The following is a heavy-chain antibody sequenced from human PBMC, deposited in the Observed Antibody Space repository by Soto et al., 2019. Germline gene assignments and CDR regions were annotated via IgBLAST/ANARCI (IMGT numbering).Heavy chain of an antibody. V-gene: IGHV4-59*01. J-gene: IGHJ6*03. D-gene: IGHD1-20*01. Sequence: PSETLSLTCTVSGGSISSYYWSWIRQPPGKGLEWIGYIYYSGSTNYNPSLKSRVTISVDTSKNQFSLKLSSVTAADTAVYYCAGITGTTDEDYYYYYMDGWGKGTTVTVSS. CDR2: IYYSGST. CDR1: GGSISSYY. CDR3: AGITGTTDEDYYYYYMDG.